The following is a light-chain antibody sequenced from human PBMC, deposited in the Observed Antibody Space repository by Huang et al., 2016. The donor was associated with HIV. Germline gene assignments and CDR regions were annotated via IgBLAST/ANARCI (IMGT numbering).Light chain of an antibody. CDR2: GAS. CDR1: QSVSSSY. CDR3: QQYGGSPWT. Sequence: EIVLTQSPGTLSLSPGERATLACRASQSVSSSYLAWYQQKPGRAPRLLIYGASSRATGIPDRFRGSGSGTDFTLTISRLQPEDFAVYYCQQYGGSPWTFGQGTKVEI. V-gene: IGKV3-20*01. J-gene: IGKJ1*01.